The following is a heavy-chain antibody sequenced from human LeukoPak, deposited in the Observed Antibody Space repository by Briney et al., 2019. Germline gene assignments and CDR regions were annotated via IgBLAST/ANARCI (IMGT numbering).Heavy chain of an antibody. J-gene: IGHJ4*02. D-gene: IGHD5/OR15-5a*01. Sequence: PGGSLRLSCAASGFTFSSYWMSWVRQAPGKGLEWVANIKQDGSEKYYVDSVKGRFTISRDNAKNSLYLQMNSLRAEDTAVYYCARAVSVSSYYFDCWGQGTLVTVSS. CDR2: IKQDGSEK. CDR1: GFTFSSYW. CDR3: ARAVSVSSYYFDC. V-gene: IGHV3-7*05.